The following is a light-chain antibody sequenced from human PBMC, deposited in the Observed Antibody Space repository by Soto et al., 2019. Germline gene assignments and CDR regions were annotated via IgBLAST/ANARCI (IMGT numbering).Light chain of an antibody. CDR1: QSISSG. J-gene: IGKJ1*01. CDR2: DAS. CDR3: QQYNSYSPWT. V-gene: IGKV1-5*01. Sequence: DIQMTQSPSTLSASLGDRVTITCRASQSISSGLAWYQQKPGKAPKVLIYDASSLQSGVPSRFSGSGPGTEFTLTISSLQPEDFAIYYCQQYNSYSPWTFGQGTKVDIK.